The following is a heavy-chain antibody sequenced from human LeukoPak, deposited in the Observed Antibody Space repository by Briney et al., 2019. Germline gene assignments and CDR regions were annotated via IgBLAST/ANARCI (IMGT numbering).Heavy chain of an antibody. D-gene: IGHD3-16*01. V-gene: IGHV3-53*01. Sequence: GGALRLSCAASGFTVSSNYMSWVRQAPGKGLEWVSVIYSGGSTFYADSVKGRFTISRDNSKNTLYLQLNSLRAEDMAVYYCAREQYDDSGPDAFDIWGQGTMVTVSS. J-gene: IGHJ3*02. CDR1: GFTVSSNY. CDR2: IYSGGST. CDR3: AREQYDDSGPDAFDI.